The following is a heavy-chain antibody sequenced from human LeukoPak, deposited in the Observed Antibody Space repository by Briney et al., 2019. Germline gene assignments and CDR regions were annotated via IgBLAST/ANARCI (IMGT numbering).Heavy chain of an antibody. CDR3: AKDGGAYDYVWGSYRFTQQYYFDY. CDR2: ISGDGGST. D-gene: IGHD3-16*02. V-gene: IGHV3-43*02. Sequence: GGSLRLSCAASGFTFDDYAMHWVRQAPGKGLEWVSLISGDGGSTYYAHSVKGRFTISRDNSKNSLYLQMNSLRTEDTALYYCAKDGGAYDYVWGSYRFTQQYYFDYWGQGTLVTVSS. CDR1: GFTFDDYA. J-gene: IGHJ4*02.